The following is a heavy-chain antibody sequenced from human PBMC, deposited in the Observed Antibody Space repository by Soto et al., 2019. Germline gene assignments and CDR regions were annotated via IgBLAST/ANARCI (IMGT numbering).Heavy chain of an antibody. D-gene: IGHD4-17*01. J-gene: IGHJ6*02. CDR3: ARGGGFRTVTTECYYYYYGMDV. Sequence: QVQLVQSGAEVKKPGASVKVSCKASGYTFTSYGISWVRQAPGQGLEWMGWISAYNGNTNYAQKLQGRVTMTTDTSTSTADMELRSLRSDDTAVYYCARGGGFRTVTTECYYYYYGMDVWGQGTTVTVSS. CDR2: ISAYNGNT. CDR1: GYTFTSYG. V-gene: IGHV1-18*04.